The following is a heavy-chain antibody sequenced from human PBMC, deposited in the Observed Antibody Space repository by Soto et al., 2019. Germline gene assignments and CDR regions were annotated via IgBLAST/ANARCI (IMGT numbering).Heavy chain of an antibody. D-gene: IGHD3-10*01. CDR3: ARVLGPPYYYGSGSYLPDYYYGMDV. J-gene: IGHJ6*02. CDR1: GFTFSSYA. V-gene: IGHV3-30-3*01. CDR2: ISYDGSNK. Sequence: LRLSCAASGFTFSSYAMHWVRQAPGKGLEWVAVISYDGSNKYYADSVKGRFTISRDNSKNTLYLQMNSLRAEDTAVYYCARVLGPPYYYGSGSYLPDYYYGMDVWGQGTTVTVSS.